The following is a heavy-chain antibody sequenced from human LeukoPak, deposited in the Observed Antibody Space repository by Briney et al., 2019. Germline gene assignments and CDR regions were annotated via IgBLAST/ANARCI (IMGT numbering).Heavy chain of an antibody. CDR3: AREAAVSWFDP. V-gene: IGHV1-18*03. J-gene: IGHJ5*02. Sequence: GASVKVSCKASGYTFTSYGISWVRQAPGQGLEWMGWISAYNGNTNYAQKLQGRVTITRDTSASTAYMELSSLRSEDMAVYYCAREAAVSWFDPWGQGTLVTVSS. CDR1: GYTFTSYG. CDR2: ISAYNGNT. D-gene: IGHD6-13*01.